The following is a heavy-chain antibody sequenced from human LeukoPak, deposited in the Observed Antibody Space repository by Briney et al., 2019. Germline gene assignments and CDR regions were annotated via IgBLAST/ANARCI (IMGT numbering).Heavy chain of an antibody. CDR3: AREGSYYDSSGNYQRGAFDI. Sequence: AGGSLRLSCAASGFTFSSYSMDWVGQAPGKGLEWVSSISSSSSYIYYADSVKGRFTISRDNAKKSLYLQMSSLRAEDTAVYYCAREGSYYDSSGNYQRGAFDIWGQGTMVTVSS. CDR2: ISSSSSYI. CDR1: GFTFSSYS. V-gene: IGHV3-21*01. J-gene: IGHJ3*02. D-gene: IGHD3-22*01.